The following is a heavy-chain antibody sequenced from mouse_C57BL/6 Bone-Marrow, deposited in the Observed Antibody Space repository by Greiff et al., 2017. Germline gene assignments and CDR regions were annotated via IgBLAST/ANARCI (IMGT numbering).Heavy chain of an antibody. CDR2: IYPGSGNT. D-gene: IGHD2-4*01. J-gene: IGHJ2*01. Sequence: QVQLQQSGPELVRPGASVKLSCKASGYTFTDYYINWVKQRPGQGLEWIARIYPGSGNTYYNEKFKGKATLTAEKSSSTAYMQLSSLTSEDSAVYFCASERLPRFDYWGQGTTLTVSS. CDR3: ASERLPRFDY. CDR1: GYTFTDYY. V-gene: IGHV1-76*01.